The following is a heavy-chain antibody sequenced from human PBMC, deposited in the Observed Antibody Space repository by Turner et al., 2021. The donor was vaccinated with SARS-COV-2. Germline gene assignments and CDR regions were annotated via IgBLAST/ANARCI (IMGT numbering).Heavy chain of an antibody. CDR2: IHPSGST. J-gene: IGHJ4*02. CDR1: GGSFSGYY. Sequence: QVHLQQWGAGLLKPSETLSLTCAVYGGSFSGYYWTWIRQPPGKGLEWIGEIHPSGSTYYNPSLKSRVTISQDTSKSKFSLNLSSVTAADTAVYHCSRGDDSRKSGLLWGQGTLVTVSS. D-gene: IGHD2-21*02. CDR3: SRGDDSRKSGLL. V-gene: IGHV4-34*01.